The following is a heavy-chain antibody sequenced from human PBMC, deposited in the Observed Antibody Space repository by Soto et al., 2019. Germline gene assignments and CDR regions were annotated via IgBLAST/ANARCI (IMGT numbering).Heavy chain of an antibody. CDR2: IGGDGEST. Sequence: GGSLRLSCAASGFTFSRYAMSGVRQIPGKGLECVSAIGGDGESTHYADSVKGRFTISRDNSKNTLYLQLNSLRVEDTAVYYCAKVGGFDPWGQGTLVTVSS. V-gene: IGHV3-23*01. CDR3: AKVGGFDP. CDR1: GFTFSRYA. D-gene: IGHD4-17*01. J-gene: IGHJ5*02.